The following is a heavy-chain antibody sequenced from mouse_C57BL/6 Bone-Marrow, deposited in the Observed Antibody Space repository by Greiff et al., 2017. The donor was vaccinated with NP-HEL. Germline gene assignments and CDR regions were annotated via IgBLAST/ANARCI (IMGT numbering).Heavy chain of an antibody. D-gene: IGHD1-1*01. J-gene: IGHJ2*01. CDR1: GFNIKDDY. Sequence: EVQRVESGAELVRPGASVKLSCTASGFNIKDDYMHWVKQRPEQGLEWIGWIDPENGDTEYASKFQGKATITADTSSNTAYLQLSSLTSEDTAVYYCTSYGSSYFDYWGQGTTLTVSS. CDR2: IDPENGDT. CDR3: TSYGSSYFDY. V-gene: IGHV14-4*01.